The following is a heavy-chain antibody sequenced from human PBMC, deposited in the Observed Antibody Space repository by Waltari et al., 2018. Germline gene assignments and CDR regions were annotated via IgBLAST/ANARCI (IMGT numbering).Heavy chain of an antibody. Sequence: QVQLVESGGGVVQPGRSLRLSCAASGFTFSSYGMHWVRQAPGKGLEWVAVISYDGSNKYYADSVKGRFTISRDNSKNTLYLQMNSLRAEDTAVYYCAKGYRAVPAAAIDYWGQGTLVTVSS. D-gene: IGHD2-2*01. V-gene: IGHV3-30*18. CDR2: ISYDGSNK. J-gene: IGHJ4*02. CDR1: GFTFSSYG. CDR3: AKGYRAVPAAAIDY.